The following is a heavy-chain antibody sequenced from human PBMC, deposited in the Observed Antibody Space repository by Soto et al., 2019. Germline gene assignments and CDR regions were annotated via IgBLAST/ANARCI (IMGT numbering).Heavy chain of an antibody. CDR1: GFTFSSYA. Sequence: GESLKISCAASGFTFSSYAMSWVRQAPGKGLEWVSAISGSGGSTYYADSVKGRFTISRDNSKNTLYLQMNSLRAEDTAVYYCAKLALANNWNYYFDYWGQGTLVTVSS. D-gene: IGHD1-7*01. CDR2: ISGSGGST. J-gene: IGHJ4*02. CDR3: AKLALANNWNYYFDY. V-gene: IGHV3-23*01.